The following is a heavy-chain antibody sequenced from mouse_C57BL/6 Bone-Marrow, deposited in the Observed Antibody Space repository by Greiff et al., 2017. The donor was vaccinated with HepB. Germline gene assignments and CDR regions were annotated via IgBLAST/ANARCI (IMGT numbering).Heavy chain of an antibody. J-gene: IGHJ3*01. V-gene: IGHV1-81*01. CDR2: IYPRSGNT. Sequence: QVQLKESGAELARPGASVKLSCKASGYTFTSYGISWVKQRTGQGLEWIGEIYPRSGNTYYNEKFKGKATLTADKSSSTAYMELRSLTSEDSAVYFCAREGYWFAYWGQGTLVTVSA. CDR3: AREGYWFAY. CDR1: GYTFTSYG.